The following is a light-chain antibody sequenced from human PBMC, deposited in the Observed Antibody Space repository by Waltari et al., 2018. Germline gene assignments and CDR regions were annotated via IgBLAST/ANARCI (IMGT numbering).Light chain of an antibody. Sequence: EVVMTQSPLSLPVTLGQPASIPCRHRHSLVHTNGNTYLFWIQQSPGHPPSRLIDGSSIRDPGVPDRFSGSGSGTDFTLKISRVEADDVGVYYCMQSTIWPYSFGQGTNLEIK. J-gene: IGKJ2*01. V-gene: IGKV2-30*02. CDR2: GSS. CDR3: MQSTIWPYS. CDR1: HSLVHTNGNTY.